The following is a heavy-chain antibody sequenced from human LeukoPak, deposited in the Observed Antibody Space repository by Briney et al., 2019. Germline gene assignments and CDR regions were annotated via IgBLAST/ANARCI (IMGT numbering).Heavy chain of an antibody. CDR2: ISGSGGST. Sequence: GGSLRLSCAASGFTFGNYAMSWVRQGPGKGLVWVSTISGSGGSTYYADSVKGRFTISRDNSKNTLFLQMNSLRADDTAVYFCAKDQKSIAATGYDYWGQGTLDTVSS. D-gene: IGHD6-13*01. CDR1: GFTFGNYA. V-gene: IGHV3-23*01. J-gene: IGHJ4*02. CDR3: AKDQKSIAATGYDY.